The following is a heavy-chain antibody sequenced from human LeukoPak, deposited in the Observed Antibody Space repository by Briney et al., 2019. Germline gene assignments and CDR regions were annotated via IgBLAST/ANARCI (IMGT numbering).Heavy chain of an antibody. D-gene: IGHD6-13*01. CDR1: GGSISSYY. Sequence: SETLSLTCTVSGGSISSYYWSWIRQPAGKGLEWIGRIHISGSTDYNPSLKSRVTISVDKSMNQFSLKLSSVTAADTAVYYCARDFEQLVAFDIWGQGTMVTVSP. V-gene: IGHV4-4*07. J-gene: IGHJ3*02. CDR2: IHISGST. CDR3: ARDFEQLVAFDI.